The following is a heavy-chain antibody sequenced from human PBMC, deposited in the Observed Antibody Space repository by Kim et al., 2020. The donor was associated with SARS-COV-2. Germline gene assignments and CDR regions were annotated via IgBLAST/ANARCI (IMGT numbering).Heavy chain of an antibody. J-gene: IGHJ4*02. V-gene: IGHV4-34*01. CDR1: GGSFSGYY. Sequence: SETLSLTCAVYGGSFSGYYWSWIRQPPGKGLEWIGEINHSGSTNYNPSLKSRVTISVDTSKNQFSLKLSSVTAADTAVYYCAREGPKLYYFDYWDQGTLVTVSS. CDR2: INHSGST. CDR3: AREGPKLYYFDY.